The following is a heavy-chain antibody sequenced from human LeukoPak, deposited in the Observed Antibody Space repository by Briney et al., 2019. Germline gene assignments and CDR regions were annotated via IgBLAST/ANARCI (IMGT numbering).Heavy chain of an antibody. J-gene: IGHJ4*02. CDR2: INPNSGGT. CDR1: GYTFTGYY. D-gene: IGHD2-2*01. CDR3: ARAGGYCSSTSCHSPLDY. Sequence: ASMKVSCKASGYTFTGYYMHWVRQAPGQGLEWMGWINPNSGGTNYAQKFQGRVTMTRDTSISTAYMELSRLRSDDTAVYYCARAGGYCSSTSCHSPLDYWGQGTLVTVSS. V-gene: IGHV1-2*02.